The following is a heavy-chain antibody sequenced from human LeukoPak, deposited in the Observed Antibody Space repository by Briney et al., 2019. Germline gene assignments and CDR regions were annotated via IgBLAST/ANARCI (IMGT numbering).Heavy chain of an antibody. J-gene: IGHJ4*02. D-gene: IGHD3-10*01. CDR2: ISGSGGST. CDR3: ARPMVRGVIPEYYFDY. Sequence: GGSLRLSCAASGFTFSSYAMSWVRQAPGKGLEWVSAISGSGGSTYYADSVKGRFTISRGNSKNTLYLQMNSLRAEDTAVYYCARPMVRGVIPEYYFDYWGQGTLVTVSS. CDR1: GFTFSSYA. V-gene: IGHV3-23*01.